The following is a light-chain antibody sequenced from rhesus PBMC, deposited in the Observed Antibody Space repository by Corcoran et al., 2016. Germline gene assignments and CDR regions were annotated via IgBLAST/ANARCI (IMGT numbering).Light chain of an antibody. J-gene: IGKJ4*01. CDR3: QQHYSHPLT. CDR1: QTISSS. CDR2: TAS. Sequence: DIQMTQSPSSLSASVGDRVTITCRASQTISSSLAWYQQTPGKVPNPLIYTASSLESGVPSRFSGSGSVTEFTLTISSLQPENFATYYCQQHYSHPLTFGGGTKVEIK. V-gene: IGKV1S5*01.